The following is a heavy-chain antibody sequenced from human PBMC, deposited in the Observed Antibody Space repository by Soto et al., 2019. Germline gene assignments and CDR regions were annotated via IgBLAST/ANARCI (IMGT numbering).Heavy chain of an antibody. J-gene: IGHJ3*02. Sequence: ASVKVSCKASGYTFTSYGISWVRQAPGQGLEWMGWISAYNGNTNYAQKLQGRVTMTTDTSTSTAYMELRSLRSDDTAVYYCASSSSSWYEGDAFDIWGQGTTVTVSS. D-gene: IGHD6-13*01. CDR1: GYTFTSYG. CDR2: ISAYNGNT. V-gene: IGHV1-18*01. CDR3: ASSSSSWYEGDAFDI.